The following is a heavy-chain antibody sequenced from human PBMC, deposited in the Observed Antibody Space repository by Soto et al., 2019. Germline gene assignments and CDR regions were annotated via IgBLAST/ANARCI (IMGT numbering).Heavy chain of an antibody. D-gene: IGHD5-12*01. CDR1: GGSISSYY. Sequence: SETLSLTCTVSGGSISSYYWSWIRQPPGKGLEWIGYIYYSGSTNYNPSLKSRVTISLDTSKNQFSLNLTSVTAADTAVYYCARRRDGYTGVWFDPWGQGTLVTVSS. V-gene: IGHV4-59*01. CDR3: ARRRDGYTGVWFDP. CDR2: IYYSGST. J-gene: IGHJ5*02.